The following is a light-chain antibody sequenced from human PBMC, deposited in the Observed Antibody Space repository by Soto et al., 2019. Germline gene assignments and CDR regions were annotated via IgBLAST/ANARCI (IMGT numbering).Light chain of an antibody. V-gene: IGKV3-15*01. CDR3: QQYNNWPPWT. Sequence: IVMTHSPATVSVSPGDMVTMSFRAIESISSNLAWYQQKPGQAPWLLIYGASTRATDIPARFSGSGSGTEFTLTISSLQSEDFAVYYCQQYNNWPPWTFGQGTKVDIK. CDR1: ESISSN. CDR2: GAS. J-gene: IGKJ1*01.